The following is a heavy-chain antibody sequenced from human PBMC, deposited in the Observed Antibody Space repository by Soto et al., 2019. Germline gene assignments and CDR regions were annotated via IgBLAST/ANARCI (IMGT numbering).Heavy chain of an antibody. CDR2: ISLYSDGT. CDR3: ARVTLKAGNWFDP. CDR1: GYTFSNYG. Sequence: QVQLVQSGGEVKRPGASVKVSCKTSGYTFSNYGITWVRQAPGQPLEWLGWISLYSDGTNYAQKFQGRVTMTRDTSNSTAYMELRGLRSDDTAVYYCARVTLKAGNWFDPWGQGTLVTVSS. J-gene: IGHJ5*02. V-gene: IGHV1-18*01.